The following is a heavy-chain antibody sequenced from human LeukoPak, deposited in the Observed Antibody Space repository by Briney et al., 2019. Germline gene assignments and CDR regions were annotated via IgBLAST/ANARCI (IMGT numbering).Heavy chain of an antibody. V-gene: IGHV1-18*01. J-gene: IGHJ4*02. Sequence: ASVKVSCKASGYTFTSYGISWVRQAPGQGLEWMGWISAYNGNTNYAQKLQGRVTMTTDTSTSTAYMELRSLRSDDTAVYYCARDPPVTLYSGTDDYWGQGTLVTVSS. D-gene: IGHD1-14*01. CDR3: ARDPPVTLYSGTDDY. CDR2: ISAYNGNT. CDR1: GYTFTSYG.